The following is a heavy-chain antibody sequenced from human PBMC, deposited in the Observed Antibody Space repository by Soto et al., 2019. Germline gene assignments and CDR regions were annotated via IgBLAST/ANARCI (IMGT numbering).Heavy chain of an antibody. D-gene: IGHD3-10*01. Sequence: SETLSLTCTVSGGSISSFYWSWIRQPPGKGLEWIGYIYYSGTTTYNPSLKSRVTISVDTSKNQFSLKLSSVTAADTAVYYCASSRVLYDAFDIWGQGTMVTVSS. J-gene: IGHJ3*02. V-gene: IGHV4-59*01. CDR1: GGSISSFY. CDR3: ASSRVLYDAFDI. CDR2: IYYSGTT.